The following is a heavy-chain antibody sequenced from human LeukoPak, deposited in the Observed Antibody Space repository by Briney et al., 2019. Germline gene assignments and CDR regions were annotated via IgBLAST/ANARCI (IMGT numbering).Heavy chain of an antibody. Sequence: GGSLRLSCAASGFTFNGYAMHWVRQAPGKGLEWVSGISGSGGSTYYADSVKGRFTIFRDNSKNTLYLQMNSLRAEDTAVYYCARDHHTPFLDAFDIWGQGTMVTVSS. CDR1: GFTFNGYA. J-gene: IGHJ3*02. CDR2: ISGSGGST. CDR3: ARDHHTPFLDAFDI. V-gene: IGHV3-23*01. D-gene: IGHD1-14*01.